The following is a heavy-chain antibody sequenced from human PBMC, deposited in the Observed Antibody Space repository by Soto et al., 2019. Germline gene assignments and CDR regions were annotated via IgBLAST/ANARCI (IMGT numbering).Heavy chain of an antibody. CDR2: IIPIFGTA. Sequence: SVKVSCKASGGTFSSYAISWVRQAPGQGLEWMGGIIPIFGTANYAQKFQGRVTITADKSTSTAYMELSSLRSEDTAVYYCARDPVEYYGSGSYYKIGAFEIWGQGKMVTV. V-gene: IGHV1-69*06. D-gene: IGHD3-10*01. J-gene: IGHJ3*02. CDR3: ARDPVEYYGSGSYYKIGAFEI. CDR1: GGTFSSYA.